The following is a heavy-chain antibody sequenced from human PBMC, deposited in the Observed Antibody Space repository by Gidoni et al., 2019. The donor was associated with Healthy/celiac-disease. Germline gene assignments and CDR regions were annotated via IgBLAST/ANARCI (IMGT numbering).Heavy chain of an antibody. CDR3: AKAKVRAYGDSDFDY. V-gene: IGHV3-23*01. J-gene: IGHJ4*02. CDR2: ISGSGGST. D-gene: IGHD4-17*01. Sequence: EVQLLESGAGVVQPGGSLTLACAPSGVLCGGYAMSWVRQAPGKGLGWVSPISGSGGSTYSADSVKGRFTISRDNSKNTLYLQMNSLRAEDTAVYYCAKAKVRAYGDSDFDYWGQGTLVTVSS. CDR1: GVLCGGYA.